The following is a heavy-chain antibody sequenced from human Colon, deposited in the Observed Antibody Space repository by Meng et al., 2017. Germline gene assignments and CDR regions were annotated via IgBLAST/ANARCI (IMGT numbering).Heavy chain of an antibody. D-gene: IGHD3-10*02. V-gene: IGHV6-1*01. CDR3: ARDWGDVRGGFDF. J-gene: IGHJ4*02. CDR2: TYYRSKYYN. Sequence: QHQHHVHVLVKPLHTLSPACASSVDSVSSNSAAWNWIRQSPSRGLEWLGRTYYRSKYYNDYALSVKSRITINPDTSKNQFSLQLNSVTPEDTAIYYCARDWGDVRGGFDFWGQGTLVTVSS. CDR1: VDSVSSNSAA.